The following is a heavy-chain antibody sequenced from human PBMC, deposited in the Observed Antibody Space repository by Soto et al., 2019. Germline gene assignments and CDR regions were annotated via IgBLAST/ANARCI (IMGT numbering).Heavy chain of an antibody. J-gene: IGHJ3*02. Sequence: QVQLEQSGAEVKKAGSSVKVSCKAFGGSVNSHAISWVRQAPGQGLEWMGGTIPMFGTPTYAQKFQAGVTISAEESTSTVYLYLSSLRSEDTAVYYWARSRNVAEFNDYGGNYHGFDIWGQGTMVTVSS. D-gene: IGHD4-17*01. CDR3: ARSRNVAEFNDYGGNYHGFDI. CDR1: GGSVNSHA. CDR2: TIPMFGTP. V-gene: IGHV1-69*01.